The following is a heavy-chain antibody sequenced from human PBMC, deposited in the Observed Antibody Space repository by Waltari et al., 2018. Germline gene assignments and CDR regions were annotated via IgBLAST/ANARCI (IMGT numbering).Heavy chain of an antibody. CDR2: MSGSGLI. V-gene: IGHV3-23*01. Sequence: EFQLLEAGGGLAQPGGSLRLSCAASGFTLTSYTVNWVRQAPGKGLGWVSIMSGSGLIEYGDSVKGRFTISRDNAKNTLYLEMNRLRVEDTAVYFCAKDEGNRIAPTFGMDAWGHGTTVLVS. J-gene: IGHJ6*02. CDR1: GFTLTSYT. D-gene: IGHD3-16*01. CDR3: AKDEGNRIAPTFGMDA.